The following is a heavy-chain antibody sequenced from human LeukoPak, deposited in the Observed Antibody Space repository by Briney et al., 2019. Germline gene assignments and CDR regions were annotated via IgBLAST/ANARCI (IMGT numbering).Heavy chain of an antibody. D-gene: IGHD6-13*01. V-gene: IGHV1-3*03. CDR1: GYTFTSYA. CDR2: INAGSGNT. CDR3: ARDRGDSSSWLSYFDS. J-gene: IGHJ4*02. Sequence: ASVKVSCKASGYTFTSYAMHWVRQAPGQRREWMGWINAGSGNTKYSQEFEGRVTITGDESTSTAYMELSSLRSEDTAVYYCARDRGDSSSWLSYFDSWGQGTLVTVSS.